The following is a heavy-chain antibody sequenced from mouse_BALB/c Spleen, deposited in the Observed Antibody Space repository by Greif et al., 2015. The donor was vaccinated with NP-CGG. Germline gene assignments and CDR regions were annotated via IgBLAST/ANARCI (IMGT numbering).Heavy chain of an antibody. V-gene: IGHV1-80*01. J-gene: IGHJ2*01. CDR2: IYPGDGDT. CDR3: ARSQEYYFDY. CDR1: GYAFSSYW. Sequence: QVQLQQPGAELVRPGSSVKISCKASGYAFSSYWMNWVKQRPGQGLEWIGQIYPGDGDTNYNGKFKGKATLTADKSSSTAYMQLRSLKSEDSAVYFCARSQEYYFDYWGQGTTLTVST.